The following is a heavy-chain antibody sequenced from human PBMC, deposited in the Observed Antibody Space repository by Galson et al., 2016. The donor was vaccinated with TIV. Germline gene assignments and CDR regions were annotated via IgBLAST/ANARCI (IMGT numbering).Heavy chain of an antibody. D-gene: IGHD5-12*01. J-gene: IGHJ4*02. V-gene: IGHV1-69-2*01. CDR3: TTGGGSSGSYYFDF. CDR2: VDPDNGET. CDR1: GYIFTERF. Sequence: VSGYIFTERFIHWVRQAPGERPEWVGRVDPDNGETLYAEKFQGRVTMAADTSGDTAFMELSNLRSEDTAFFYCTTGGGSSGSYYFDFWGLGTLVTVSS.